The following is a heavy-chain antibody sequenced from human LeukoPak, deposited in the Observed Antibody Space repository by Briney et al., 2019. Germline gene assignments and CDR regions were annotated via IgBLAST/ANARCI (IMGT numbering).Heavy chain of an antibody. CDR1: GYTFTSYY. Sequence: ASVKVSCKASGYTFTSYYMHWVRQAPGQGLEWMGIINPSGGSTSYAQKFQGRVTMTRDTSTSTVYMELSSLRSEDTAVYYCARDSIIRRAGSNFDYWGQGTLVTVSS. CDR2: INPSGGST. V-gene: IGHV1-46*01. J-gene: IGHJ4*02. CDR3: ARDSIIRRAGSNFDY. D-gene: IGHD2/OR15-2a*01.